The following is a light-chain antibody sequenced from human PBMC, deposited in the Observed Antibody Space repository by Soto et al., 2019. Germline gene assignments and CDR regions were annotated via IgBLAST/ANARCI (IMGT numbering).Light chain of an antibody. Sequence: DTQMAQSPSTLSASVGDRVTITCRASQSISSGLAAHQQKPGKAPKLLIYKAATLQNGAPSRFSGSASGTEFTLTISSLQPDDFATYYCQQYNSYHRTFGQGTKVEIK. J-gene: IGKJ1*01. CDR1: QSISSG. CDR3: QQYNSYHRT. CDR2: KAA. V-gene: IGKV1-5*03.